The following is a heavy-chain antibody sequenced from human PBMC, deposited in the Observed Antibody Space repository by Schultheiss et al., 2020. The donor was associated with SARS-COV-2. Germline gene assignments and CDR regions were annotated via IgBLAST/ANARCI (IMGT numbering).Heavy chain of an antibody. D-gene: IGHD3-22*01. V-gene: IGHV3-23*01. CDR2: ISGNGSST. CDR1: GFTFSSYA. Sequence: GGSLRLSCVAYGFTFSSYAMSWVRQAAGKGLEWVSAISGNGSSTYYADDVKGRFTISRDNSKNTLYLQMTSTRAEDTAVYYCATPPAYFDSSPYDYWGQGTLVTVSS. J-gene: IGHJ4*02. CDR3: ATPPAYFDSSPYDY.